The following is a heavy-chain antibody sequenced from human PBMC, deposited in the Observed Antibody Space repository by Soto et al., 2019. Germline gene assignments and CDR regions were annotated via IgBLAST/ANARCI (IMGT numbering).Heavy chain of an antibody. J-gene: IGHJ6*02. V-gene: IGHV1-8*01. CDR1: GYTFTSYD. Sequence: QVQLVQSGAEVKKPGASVKVSGKASGYTFTSYDINWVRQATGQGLEWMGWMNPNSGNTGYAQKFQGRVTMTRNTSISTAYMELGSPRSEDTAVYYCARRGYSSSWYYYYYYGMDVWGQGTTVTVSS. D-gene: IGHD6-13*01. CDR2: MNPNSGNT. CDR3: ARRGYSSSWYYYYYYGMDV.